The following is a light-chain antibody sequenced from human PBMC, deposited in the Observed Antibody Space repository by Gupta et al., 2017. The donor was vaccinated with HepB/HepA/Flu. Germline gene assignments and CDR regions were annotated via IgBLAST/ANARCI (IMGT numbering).Light chain of an antibody. V-gene: IGKV3-20*01. J-gene: IGKJ4*01. Sequence: EIVLTQSPCTLSLSPGERATLSCRASQSVSSSYLAWYQQKPGQAPRLLIYGASSRATGIPDRFSGSGSGTEFTLTISRREPEDFAVYYCQQKGSSPLTFGRGPKVEIK. CDR1: QSVSSSY. CDR3: QQKGSSPLT. CDR2: GAS.